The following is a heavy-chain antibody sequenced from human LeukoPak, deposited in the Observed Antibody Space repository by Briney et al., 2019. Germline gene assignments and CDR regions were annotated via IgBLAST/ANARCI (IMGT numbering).Heavy chain of an antibody. Sequence: PGGSLRLSCAASGFLFSSYAMDWVRQSPGKGLEWVAVISRDGSDKYYGESVKGRFTISRDNAKNSLYLQMNSLRAEDTAVYYCASHDYSGSGSYGGVDYWGQGTLVTVSS. CDR3: ASHDYSGSGSYGGVDY. CDR2: ISRDGSDK. V-gene: IGHV3-30*03. J-gene: IGHJ4*02. CDR1: GFLFSSYA. D-gene: IGHD3-10*01.